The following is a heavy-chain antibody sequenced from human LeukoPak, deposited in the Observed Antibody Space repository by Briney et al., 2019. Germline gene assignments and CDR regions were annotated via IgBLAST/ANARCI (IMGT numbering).Heavy chain of an antibody. J-gene: IGHJ4*02. Sequence: SVKVSCKASGGTFSSYAISWVRQAPGQGLEWMGGIIPIFGTANYAQKFQGRVTITADESTSTAHMELSSLRSEDTVVYYCARSSGYSSGWYGYWGQGTLVTVSS. V-gene: IGHV1-69*13. CDR2: IIPIFGTA. D-gene: IGHD6-19*01. CDR3: ARSSGYSSGWYGY. CDR1: GGTFSSYA.